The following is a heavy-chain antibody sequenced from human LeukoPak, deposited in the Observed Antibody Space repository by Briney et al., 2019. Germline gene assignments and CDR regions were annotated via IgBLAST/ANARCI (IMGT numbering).Heavy chain of an antibody. Sequence: GGSLRLSCAASGFTFTTFWMTWVRQAPGKGLEWVANISPDGRDKYYVDSVKGRFTISRDNAKDSLFLQMNSLRVEDTAMYFCTRVGVGGYWGQGTLVTVSS. CDR1: GFTFTTFW. J-gene: IGHJ4*02. V-gene: IGHV3-7*01. CDR3: TRVGVGGY. CDR2: ISPDGRDK. D-gene: IGHD3-16*01.